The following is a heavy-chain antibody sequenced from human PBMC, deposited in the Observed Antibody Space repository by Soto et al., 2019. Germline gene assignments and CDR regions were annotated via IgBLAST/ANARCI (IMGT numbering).Heavy chain of an antibody. CDR3: ASSYGSGYRAFDY. J-gene: IGHJ4*02. CDR2: INPILSMS. D-gene: IGHD3-10*01. V-gene: IGHV1-69*02. CDR1: GDTFTFYS. Sequence: QVQLVQSGAEVKRPGSSVKVSCKASGDTFTFYSINWVRQAPGLGLEWMGRINPILSMSNYAQRFQGRVTMTADKSTSNAYMELSSLSSDETANYYCASSYGSGYRAFDYWGQGALVTVSS.